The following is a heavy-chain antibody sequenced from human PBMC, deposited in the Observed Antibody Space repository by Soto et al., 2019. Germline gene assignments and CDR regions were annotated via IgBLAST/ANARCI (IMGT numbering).Heavy chain of an antibody. J-gene: IGHJ5*02. CDR2: ISWNSGSI. Sequence: GGSLRLSCAASGFTFDDYAMHWVRQAPGKGLEWVSGISWNSGSIGYADSVKGRFTISRDNAKNSLYLQMNSLRAEDTALYYCAKDMSPFFPLGANWFDPWGQGTLVTVSS. D-gene: IGHD1-26*01. V-gene: IGHV3-9*01. CDR3: AKDMSPFFPLGANWFDP. CDR1: GFTFDDYA.